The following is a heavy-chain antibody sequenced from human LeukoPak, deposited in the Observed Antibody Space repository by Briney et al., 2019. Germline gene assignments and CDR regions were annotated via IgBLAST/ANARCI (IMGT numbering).Heavy chain of an antibody. CDR1: VFTFSSYG. Sequence: GGSLRLSCAASVFTFSSYGMHWVRQAPAKGLEWVSAISGSGGSTYYADSVTGRFTISRDNYKNTLYLQMNSLRAEDTAVYYCAKDAPSYYDILTGPIDRPPYYYYYYMDVWGKGTTVTISS. J-gene: IGHJ6*03. D-gene: IGHD3-9*01. CDR3: AKDAPSYYDILTGPIDRPPYYYYYYMDV. V-gene: IGHV3-23*01. CDR2: ISGSGGST.